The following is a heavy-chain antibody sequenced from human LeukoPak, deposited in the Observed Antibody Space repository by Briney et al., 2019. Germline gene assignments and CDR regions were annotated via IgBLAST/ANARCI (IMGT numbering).Heavy chain of an antibody. D-gene: IGHD6-13*01. CDR1: GYTFTSYA. J-gene: IGHJ4*02. Sequence: ASVKVSCKASGYTFTSYAMHWVRQAPGQWLEWMGWINAGNGNTKYSQQFQGRVTITRDTSASTAYMELSSLRSEDTAVYYCARKISSSWYFSVDFDYWGRGTLVTVSS. CDR3: ARKISSSWYFSVDFDY. CDR2: INAGNGNT. V-gene: IGHV1-3*01.